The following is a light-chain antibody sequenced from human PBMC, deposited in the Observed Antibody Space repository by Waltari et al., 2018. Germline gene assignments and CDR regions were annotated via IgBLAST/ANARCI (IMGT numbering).Light chain of an antibody. J-gene: IGKJ1*01. CDR1: QSIGRS. V-gene: IGKV3-20*01. Sequence: EIVLTQSPGPLSLSPGERATLSCRASQSIGRSLVWYQQKPGQAPRLLIYDVSRRATGIPDRFSGSGYGTDFSLTISRLEPEDFAVYYCQKYERLPATFGQWTTVEIK. CDR3: QKYERLPAT. CDR2: DVS.